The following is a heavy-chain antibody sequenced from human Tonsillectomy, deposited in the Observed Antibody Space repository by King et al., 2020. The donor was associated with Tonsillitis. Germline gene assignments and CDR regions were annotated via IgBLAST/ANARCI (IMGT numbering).Heavy chain of an antibody. CDR3: ARDVYVWGSYRFFDY. J-gene: IGHJ4*02. CDR2: ISAYNGNT. V-gene: IGHV1-18*01. D-gene: IGHD3-16*02. CDR1: GYTFTSYG. Sequence: VQLVESGAEVKKPGASVKVSCKASGYTFTSYGISWVRQAPGQGLEWMGWISAYNGNTNYAQKLQGRVTMTTDKTTSTAYMELRSLRSDDTAVYYCARDVYVWGSYRFFDYWGQGTLVTVSS.